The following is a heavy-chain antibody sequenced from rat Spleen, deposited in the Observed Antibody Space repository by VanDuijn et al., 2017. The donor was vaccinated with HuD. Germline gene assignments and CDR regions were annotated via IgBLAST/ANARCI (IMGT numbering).Heavy chain of an antibody. V-gene: IGHV5-31*01. CDR2: ISFDGSST. CDR1: GITFNNYW. D-gene: IGHD2-2*01. J-gene: IGHJ1*01. Sequence: EVQLVESGGGRVQPGRSLKLSCVASGITFNNYWMTWIRQAPGKGLEWVATISFDGSSTYYRDSVKGRFTISRDNARSTLYLQMDSLRSEDTATYHCARAGYLRDWYFDFWGPGTLVTVSS. CDR3: ARAGYLRDWYFDF.